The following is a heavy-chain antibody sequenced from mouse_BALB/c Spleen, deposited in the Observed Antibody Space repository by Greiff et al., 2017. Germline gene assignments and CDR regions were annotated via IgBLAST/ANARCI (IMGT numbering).Heavy chain of an antibody. V-gene: IGHV1-63*02. D-gene: IGHD1-1*01. J-gene: IGHJ4*01. CDR1: GYTFTNYW. CDR3: AREGYYGSSPYYYAMDY. Sequence: QVQLQQSGAELVRPGTSVKISCKASGYTFTNYWLGWVKQRPGHGLEWIGDIYPGGGYTNYNEKFKGKATLTADTSSSTAYMQLSSLTSEDSAVYFCAREGYYGSSPYYYAMDYWGQGTSVTVSS. CDR2: IYPGGGYT.